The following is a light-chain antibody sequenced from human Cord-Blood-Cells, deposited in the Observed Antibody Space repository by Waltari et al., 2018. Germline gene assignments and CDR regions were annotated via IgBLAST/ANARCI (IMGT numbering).Light chain of an antibody. V-gene: IGLV2-11*01. CDR1: SSDVGGYNY. CDR3: CSYAGSFVV. J-gene: IGLJ2*01. CDR2: DVS. Sequence: QSALTQPRSVSGSHGPSVTISCTGTSSDVGGYNYVSWYQHHPGKAPKPMIYDVSKRPSGVPDRFSGSKSGNTASLTISGLQAEDEADYYCCSYAGSFVVFGGGTKLTVL.